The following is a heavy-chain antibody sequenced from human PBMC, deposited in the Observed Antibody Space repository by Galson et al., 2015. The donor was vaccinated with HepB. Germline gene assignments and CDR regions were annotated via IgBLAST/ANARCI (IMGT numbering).Heavy chain of an antibody. V-gene: IGHV3-23*01. CDR2: ISSSGHST. CDR3: AKDPASMASGGPLYFEY. CDR1: GFTFSSYA. Sequence: SCKASGFTFSSYAMSWVRQAPGKGLEWVSTISSSGHSTYYADSVRGRFTISRDNSKNTLYLQMNSLRAEDTAVHYCAKDPASMASGGPLYFEYWGQGTLVTVSS. D-gene: IGHD3-10*01. J-gene: IGHJ4*02.